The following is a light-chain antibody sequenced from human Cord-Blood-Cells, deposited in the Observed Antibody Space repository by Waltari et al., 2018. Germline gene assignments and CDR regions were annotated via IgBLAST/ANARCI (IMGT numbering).Light chain of an antibody. J-gene: IGKJ4*01. CDR2: GAA. Sequence: EIVMTQSPATLSLSRGERANLSCRASQSVSRNLAWYQQKPGQAARLLIYGAATRATGIPARFSGSGSGTEFTLTISSLQSEDFAVYYCQQYNNGPPLTFGGGTKVEIK. CDR3: QQYNNGPPLT. CDR1: QSVSRN. V-gene: IGKV3-15*01.